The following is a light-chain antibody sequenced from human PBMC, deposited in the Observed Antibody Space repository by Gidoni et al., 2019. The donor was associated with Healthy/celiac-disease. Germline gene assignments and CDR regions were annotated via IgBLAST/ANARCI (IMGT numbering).Light chain of an antibody. CDR2: GAS. CDR3: QQYGSSPYT. CDR1: QSVSSSY. J-gene: IGKJ2*01. Sequence: EIVLTQSPGTLSLSPGERATPSCRASQSVSSSYLAWYQQKPGQAPRLLIYGASSRATGIPDRFSGSGSGPDFTLTISSLEPEDFAVSYCQQYGSSPYTFGQGTKLEIK. V-gene: IGKV3-20*01.